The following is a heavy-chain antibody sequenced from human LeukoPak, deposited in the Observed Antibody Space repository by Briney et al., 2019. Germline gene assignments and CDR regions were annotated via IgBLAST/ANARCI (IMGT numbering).Heavy chain of an antibody. V-gene: IGHV3-21*01. CDR3: ARKIGVAYAFDI. CDR1: GFTFSGSA. Sequence: SGGSLKLSCAASGFTFSGSAMHWVRQAPGKGLEWVSSISSSSSYIYYADSVKGRFTISRDNAKNSLYLQMNSLRAEDTAVYYCARKIGVAYAFDIWGQGTMVTVSS. J-gene: IGHJ3*02. D-gene: IGHD3-22*01. CDR2: ISSSSSYI.